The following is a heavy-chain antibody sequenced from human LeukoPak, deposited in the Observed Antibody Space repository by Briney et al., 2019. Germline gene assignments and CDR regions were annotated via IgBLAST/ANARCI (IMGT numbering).Heavy chain of an antibody. J-gene: IGHJ3*02. V-gene: IGHV3-21*01. CDR3: ARARVRYFDWLPQKCDAFDI. D-gene: IGHD3-9*01. CDR1: GFTFSSYS. Sequence: GGSLRLSCAASGFTFSSYSMNWVRQAPGKGLEWVSSISSSSSYIYYADSVKGRFTISRDNAKNSLYLQMNSLRAEDTAVYYCARARVRYFDWLPQKCDAFDIWGQGTMVTVSS. CDR2: ISSSSSYI.